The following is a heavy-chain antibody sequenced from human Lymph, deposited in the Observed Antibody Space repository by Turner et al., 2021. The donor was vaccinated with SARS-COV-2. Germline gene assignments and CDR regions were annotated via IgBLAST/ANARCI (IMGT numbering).Heavy chain of an antibody. CDR1: GGTFSSYA. CDR2: IIPILGIA. V-gene: IGHV1-69*04. J-gene: IGHJ5*02. Sequence: QVQLVQSGAELKKPGSSVKVSCDASGGTFSSYAINWVRQAPGPGLEWMGRIIPILGIANYAQKFQGRVTITADKSTSTAYMELSSLRSEDTAVYYCARGRLDSFGGGYYSWFDPWGQGTLVTVSS. CDR3: ARGRLDSFGGGYYSWFDP. D-gene: IGHD1-26*01.